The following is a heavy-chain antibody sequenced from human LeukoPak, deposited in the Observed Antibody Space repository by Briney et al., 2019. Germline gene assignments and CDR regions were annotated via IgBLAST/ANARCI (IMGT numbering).Heavy chain of an antibody. D-gene: IGHD3-16*01. Sequence: GGSLRPSCAVSGFTFSDYWMSWVRQAPGKGLEWVANIKQDGSEKYYVDSVKGRFTISRDNAKSSLYLQMNSLRPEDTALYYCARGATPWDWGQGTLVTVSS. J-gene: IGHJ4*02. CDR1: GFTFSDYW. CDR2: IKQDGSEK. V-gene: IGHV3-7*01. CDR3: ARGATPWD.